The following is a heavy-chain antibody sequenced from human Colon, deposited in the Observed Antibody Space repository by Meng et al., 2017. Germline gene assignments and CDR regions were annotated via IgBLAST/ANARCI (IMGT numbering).Heavy chain of an antibody. CDR2: IDHFGIS. Sequence: QWQVHQGGAGLLKPSEPLSLTCAVSGGSFSGFYWSWIRQPPGKGLEWIGEIDHFGISNYNSSLKGRLTMSVDTSKKQISLTLTSVTAADTAVYYCAAGLRHGDWFDPWGPGTVVTVSS. V-gene: IGHV4-34*01. CDR1: GGSFSGFY. J-gene: IGHJ5*02. CDR3: AAGLRHGDWFDP. D-gene: IGHD4-17*01.